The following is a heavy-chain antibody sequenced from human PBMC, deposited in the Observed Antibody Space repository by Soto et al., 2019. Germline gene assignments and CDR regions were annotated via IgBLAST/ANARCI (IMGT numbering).Heavy chain of an antibody. J-gene: IGHJ6*02. V-gene: IGHV4-59*08. D-gene: IGHD3-10*01. CDR2: ISYSGSI. CDR1: GGSISSYY. CDR3: ARQGFGPLHGLVDV. Sequence: SETLSLTRPVSGGSISSYYLSWIRQSPEKGLEYIGYISYSGSINSNPSLKSRVTMSVDTSKNQFSLKVTSVTATDTAVYYCARQGFGPLHGLVDVWGQGTTVTVSS.